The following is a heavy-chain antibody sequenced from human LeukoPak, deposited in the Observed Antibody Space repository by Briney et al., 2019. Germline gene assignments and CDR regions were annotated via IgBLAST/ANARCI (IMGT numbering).Heavy chain of an antibody. CDR1: GGSISSGSYY. CDR3: ASWTYDYGSSSSPELS. J-gene: IGHJ5*02. D-gene: IGHD3-22*01. V-gene: IGHV4-61*02. CDR2: IYTSGST. Sequence: SETLSLTCTVSGGSISSGSYYWSWIRQPAGKGLEWIGRIYTSGSTNYNPSLKSRVTISVDTSKNQFSLRLKSMTAADTAVYYCASWTYDYGSSSSPELSWGQGTLVTVSS.